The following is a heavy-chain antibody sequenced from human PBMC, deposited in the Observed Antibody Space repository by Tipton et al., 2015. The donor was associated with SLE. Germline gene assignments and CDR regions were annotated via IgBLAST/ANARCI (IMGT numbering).Heavy chain of an antibody. CDR3: AGLTARGVRGYYYFYGMDV. Sequence: LRLSCTVSGGSISSYYWSWIRQPPGKGLEWIGYIYYSGNTKYNPSLKSRVTISVDTSKNQFSLKLTSVTAADAAVYYCAGLTARGVRGYYYFYGMDVWGQVTSVTVSS. CDR1: GGSISSYY. J-gene: IGHJ6*02. D-gene: IGHD2-8*02. CDR2: IYYSGNT. V-gene: IGHV4-59*01.